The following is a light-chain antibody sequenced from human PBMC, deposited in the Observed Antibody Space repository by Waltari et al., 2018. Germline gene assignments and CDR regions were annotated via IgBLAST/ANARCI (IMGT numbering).Light chain of an antibody. Sequence: EIVLTQSQGTLPLSPGERATLSCRASQSIGRYLAWYQQKPDQAPRLLIYGASSWATGIPDRFSGSVSGTDFSLTISRLEPEDFAVYYCQNHERLPATFGQGTKVEIK. V-gene: IGKV3-20*01. CDR2: GAS. CDR1: QSIGRY. CDR3: QNHERLPAT. J-gene: IGKJ1*01.